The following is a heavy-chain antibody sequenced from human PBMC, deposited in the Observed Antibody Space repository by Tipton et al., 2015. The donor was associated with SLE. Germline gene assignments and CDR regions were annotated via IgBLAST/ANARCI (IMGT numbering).Heavy chain of an antibody. V-gene: IGHV4-59*11. J-gene: IGHJ4*02. Sequence: TLSLTCTVSGGSISSHYWSWIRQPPGKGLEWIGYIYYSGSTNYNPSLKSRVTISVDTSKNQFSLKLSSVTAADTAVYYCARSAGYGGNWAHFDYWGQGTLVTVSS. CDR2: IYYSGST. CDR1: GGSISSHY. CDR3: ARSAGYGGNWAHFDY. D-gene: IGHD6-13*01.